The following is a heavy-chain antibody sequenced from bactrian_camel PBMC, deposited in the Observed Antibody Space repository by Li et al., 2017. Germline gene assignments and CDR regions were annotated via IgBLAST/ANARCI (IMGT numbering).Heavy chain of an antibody. CDR1: GFAVGSSS. D-gene: IGHD3*01. CDR2: MDRIGGIR. J-gene: IGHJ4*01. V-gene: IGHV3S1*01. Sequence: HVQLVESGGGLVQPGGSLTLSCAVSGFAVGSSSMSWVRQAPGKGLEWVAGMDRIGGIRSYAASVKGRFTISRDRDKNMLYLKLDNLKIEDTAMYYCAKVPPQASAQALGVAPRGQGTQVTVS. CDR3: AKVPPQASAQALGVAP.